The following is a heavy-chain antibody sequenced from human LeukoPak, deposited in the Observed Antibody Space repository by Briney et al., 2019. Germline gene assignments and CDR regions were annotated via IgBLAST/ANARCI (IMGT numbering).Heavy chain of an antibody. J-gene: IGHJ3*02. CDR1: GGSIRSYY. V-gene: IGHV4-59*08. Sequence: PSETLSLTCTVSGGSIRSYYWSWIRQPPGKGLEWIGYIYYSGTTNYNPSLKSRVTISIDTSKSQFSLKLSSVTAADTAVYYCARRVYDECGAYHSDAFDIWGQGTMVTVSS. CDR3: ARRVYDECGAYHSDAFDI. CDR2: IYYSGTT. D-gene: IGHD2-8*01.